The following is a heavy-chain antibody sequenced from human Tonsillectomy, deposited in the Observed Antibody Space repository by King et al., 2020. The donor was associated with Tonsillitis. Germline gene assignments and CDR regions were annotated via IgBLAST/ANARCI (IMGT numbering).Heavy chain of an antibody. CDR2: INTNTGNP. D-gene: IGHD3-9*01. V-gene: IGHV7-4-1*02. CDR3: AREGAYYDILTGYSMTANWFDP. CDR1: GYTLTNYP. Sequence: QLVQSGSELKKPGASVKVSCKASGYTLTNYPMNWVRQAPGQGLEWMGWINTNTGNPTYAQGFTGRFVFSLDTSVSTAYLQISSLKAEDTAVYYCAREGAYYDILTGYSMTANWFDPWGQGTLVTVSS. J-gene: IGHJ5*02.